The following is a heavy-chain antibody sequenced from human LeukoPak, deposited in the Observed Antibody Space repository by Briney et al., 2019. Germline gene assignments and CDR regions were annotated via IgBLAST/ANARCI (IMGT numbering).Heavy chain of an antibody. Sequence: ASVKVSCKAPGYSSTSYYMHWVRQAPGQGLEWMGMINPSGGSTSYAQKFQGRVTMTRDMSTSTVYMELGSLRSEDTAVYYCARDRQQLARRYYYYYMDVWGKGTTVTVSS. D-gene: IGHD6-13*01. V-gene: IGHV1-46*01. CDR1: GYSSTSYY. J-gene: IGHJ6*03. CDR2: INPSGGST. CDR3: ARDRQQLARRYYYYYMDV.